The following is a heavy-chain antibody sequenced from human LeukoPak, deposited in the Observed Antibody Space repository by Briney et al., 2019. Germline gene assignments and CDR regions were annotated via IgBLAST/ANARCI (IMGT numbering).Heavy chain of an antibody. V-gene: IGHV3-48*04. Sequence: GGSLRLSCAASGFTFSSYTMNWVRQAPGKGLEWVSYISSSSSTIYYADSAKGRFTISRDNAKNSLYLQMNSLRAEDTAVYYCARGPTNLVTAASGWFDPWGQGTLVTVSS. D-gene: IGHD2-15*01. CDR1: GFTFSSYT. CDR3: ARGPTNLVTAASGWFDP. J-gene: IGHJ5*02. CDR2: ISSSSSTI.